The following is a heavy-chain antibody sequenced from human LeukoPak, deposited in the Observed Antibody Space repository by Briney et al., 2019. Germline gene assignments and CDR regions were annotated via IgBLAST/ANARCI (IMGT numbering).Heavy chain of an antibody. V-gene: IGHV3-23*01. CDR1: GFTFRTYA. J-gene: IGHJ4*02. CDR2: FSGSGDST. Sequence: GGSLRLSCAAPGFTFRTYAMSWVRRAPGKGLEWVSAFSGSGDSTYYADSVKGRFTISRDNSKNTLYLQMNSLRAEDTAIYYCAKAGSMATPTPYYFDYWGQGTLVTVSS. D-gene: IGHD5-24*01. CDR3: AKAGSMATPTPYYFDY.